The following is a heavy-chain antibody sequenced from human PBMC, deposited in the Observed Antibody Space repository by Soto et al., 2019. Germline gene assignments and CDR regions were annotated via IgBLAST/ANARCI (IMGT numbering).Heavy chain of an antibody. J-gene: IGHJ4*02. CDR3: ARDVARDRQYSASDSGREY. CDR1: GYIFTSYG. D-gene: IGHD5-12*01. Sequence: QVHLVQSGAEVKKPGASVKVSCKASGYIFTSYGFTWVRQAPGQGLEWMGWISAYNGNRNYAQKLQGRVTMTTDTSTTTAYMELRGLTSDDTAVYYCARDVARDRQYSASDSGREYWGQGTLVTVSS. CDR2: ISAYNGNR. V-gene: IGHV1-18*01.